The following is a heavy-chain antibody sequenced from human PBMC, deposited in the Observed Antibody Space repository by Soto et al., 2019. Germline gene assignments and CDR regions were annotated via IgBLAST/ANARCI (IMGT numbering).Heavy chain of an antibody. CDR1: GFSFSTYG. CDR2: IWYDGSTT. V-gene: IGHV3-33*06. D-gene: IGHD2-21*02. CDR3: VKDHCGGDCYSDPYFDY. J-gene: IGHJ4*02. Sequence: GGSLRLSCAASGFSFSTYGIHWVRQAPGKGLEWVAVIWYDGSTTYHADSVQGRLTISRDNSKNTAYLQMNSLRAEDTALYYCVKDHCGGDCYSDPYFDYWGQGTLVT.